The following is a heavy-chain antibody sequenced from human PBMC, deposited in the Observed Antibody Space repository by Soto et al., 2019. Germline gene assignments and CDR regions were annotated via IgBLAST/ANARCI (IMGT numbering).Heavy chain of an antibody. CDR2: IYYSGST. V-gene: IGHV4-31*03. Sequence: SSETLSLTCTVSGGSISSGGYYWSWIRQHPGKGLEWIGYIYYSGSTYYNPSLKSRVTISVDTSKNQFSLKLSSVTAADTAVYYCARGPQVDTIFGVVTLYYYGMDVWGQGTTVT. CDR3: ARGPQVDTIFGVVTLYYYGMDV. CDR1: GGSISSGGYY. D-gene: IGHD3-3*01. J-gene: IGHJ6*02.